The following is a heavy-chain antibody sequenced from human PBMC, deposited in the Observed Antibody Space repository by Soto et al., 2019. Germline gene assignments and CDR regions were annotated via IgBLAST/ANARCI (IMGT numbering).Heavy chain of an antibody. V-gene: IGHV1-18*01. D-gene: IGHD5-12*01. Sequence: QVQLVQSGAEVKKPGASVKVSCKASGYTFTSYGISWVRQAPGQGLEGMGWISAYNGNTNYAQKLQGRVTMTTDTSTSTAYMELRSLRSDDTAVYYCARDSEYSGYDSRRVFDYWGQGTLVTVSS. CDR2: ISAYNGNT. CDR3: ARDSEYSGYDSRRVFDY. J-gene: IGHJ4*02. CDR1: GYTFTSYG.